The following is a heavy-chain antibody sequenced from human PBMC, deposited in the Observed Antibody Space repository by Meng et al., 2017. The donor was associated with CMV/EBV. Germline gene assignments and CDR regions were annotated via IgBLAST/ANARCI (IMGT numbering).Heavy chain of an antibody. CDR2: IKVDGSDK. CDR3: AIDTLSTVTTVPHYGMDV. J-gene: IGHJ6*02. V-gene: IGHV3-7*01. D-gene: IGHD4-11*01. Sequence: ETLSLTCAASGFTFSIYWMTWVRQAPGKGLEWVANIKVDGSDKYYVDSVKGRFTISRDNAKNSVYLQMNSLRAEDTAVYYCAIDTLSTVTTVPHYGMDVWGQGTTVTVSS. CDR1: GFTFSIYW.